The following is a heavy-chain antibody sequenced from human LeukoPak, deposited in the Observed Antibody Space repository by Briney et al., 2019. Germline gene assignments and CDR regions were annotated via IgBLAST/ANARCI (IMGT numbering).Heavy chain of an antibody. D-gene: IGHD1-26*01. CDR3: ASVVGPTLPFDI. Sequence: SETLSLTCTVSADSISSSSPYWGWIRQPPGKGPEWTGSLYYSLYYSGSTYYNPSLKSRVTISVDTSKNQFSLRLNSVTAADTAVYYCASVVGPTLPFDIWGQGTMVTVSS. V-gene: IGHV4-39*01. CDR2: LYYSLYYSGST. CDR1: ADSISSSSPY. J-gene: IGHJ3*02.